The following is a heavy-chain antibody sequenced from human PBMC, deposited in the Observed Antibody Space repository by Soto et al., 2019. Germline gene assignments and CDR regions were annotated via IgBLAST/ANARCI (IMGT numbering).Heavy chain of an antibody. V-gene: IGHV4-31*03. CDR2: MYNGGNT. CDR1: GGSISSGGYY. Sequence: QVQLQESGPGLVKPSQTLSLTCTVSGGSISSGGYYWNWIRQHPGKGLEWIGYMYNGGNTYYNPYLKSRVTVSVDTSKNQFSLKLSSVTAADTAVYYCARSLGYYAFDIWGQGTVVTVSS. J-gene: IGHJ3*02. CDR3: ARSLGYYAFDI. D-gene: IGHD1-26*01.